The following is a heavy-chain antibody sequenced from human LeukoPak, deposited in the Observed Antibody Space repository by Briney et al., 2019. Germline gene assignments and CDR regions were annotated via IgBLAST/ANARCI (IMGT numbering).Heavy chain of an antibody. CDR1: GFTFSSYS. J-gene: IGHJ3*02. V-gene: IGHV3-48*04. Sequence: GGSLRLSCAASGFTFSSYSMNWVRQAPGKGLEWVSYISSSSSTIYYADSVKGRFTISRDNAKNSLYLQMNSLRAEDTAVYYCARDFDSSFDAFDIWGQGTMVTVSS. CDR3: ARDFDSSFDAFDI. D-gene: IGHD3-22*01. CDR2: ISSSSSTI.